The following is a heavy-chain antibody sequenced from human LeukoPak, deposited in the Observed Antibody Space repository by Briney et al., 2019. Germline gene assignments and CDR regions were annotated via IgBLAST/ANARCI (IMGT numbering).Heavy chain of an antibody. Sequence: SETLSLTCTVSGGSISSSSYYWGWIRQPPGKGLEWIGYIYYSGSTYYNPSLKSRVTISVDTSKNQFSLKLSSVTAADTAVYYCARADYYFDYWGQGTLVTVSS. J-gene: IGHJ4*02. CDR3: ARADYYFDY. CDR1: GGSISSSSYY. V-gene: IGHV4-30-4*08. CDR2: IYYSGST.